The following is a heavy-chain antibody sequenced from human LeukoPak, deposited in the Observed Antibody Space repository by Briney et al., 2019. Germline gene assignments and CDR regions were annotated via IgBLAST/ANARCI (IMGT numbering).Heavy chain of an antibody. Sequence: PSQTLSLTCTVSGGSISNYFWNWIRQPAGKGLEWIGRFYISGTTNYNPSLKSRVTMSVDTSKNPSSLHLKSVTAAHTAVYFGARGGFDAYVDSTGYPHYMDVWGKGTTVTVSS. CDR1: GGSISNYF. CDR2: FYISGTT. J-gene: IGHJ6*03. D-gene: IGHD3-22*01. V-gene: IGHV4-4*07. CDR3: ARGGFDAYVDSTGYPHYMDV.